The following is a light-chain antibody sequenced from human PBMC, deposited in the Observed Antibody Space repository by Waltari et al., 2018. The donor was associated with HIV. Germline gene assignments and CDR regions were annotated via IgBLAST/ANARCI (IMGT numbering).Light chain of an antibody. CDR3: SSYTSSITPV. V-gene: IGLV2-14*01. J-gene: IGLJ2*01. Sequence: QSALTQPASVSGSPGQSITISCTGTSSDVGSYNYVSWYQQHPGKAPKLIIYEVSNRPSGVSNRFSGCKSGNTASLTISGLQAEDEADYYCSSYTSSITPVFGGGTKLTVL. CDR1: SSDVGSYNY. CDR2: EVS.